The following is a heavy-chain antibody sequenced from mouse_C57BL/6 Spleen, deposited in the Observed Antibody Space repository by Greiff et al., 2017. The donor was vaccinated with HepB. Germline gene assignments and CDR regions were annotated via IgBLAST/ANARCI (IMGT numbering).Heavy chain of an antibody. Sequence: VQLVESGAELVRPGTSVKMSCKASGYTFTNYWIGWAKQRPGHGLEWIGDIYPGGGYTNYNEKFKGKATLTADKSSSTAYMQFSSLTSEDSAIYYCARSYDYGAWFAYWGQGTLVTVSA. CDR1: GYTFTNYW. V-gene: IGHV1-63*01. CDR2: IYPGGGYT. J-gene: IGHJ3*01. D-gene: IGHD2-4*01. CDR3: ARSYDYGAWFAY.